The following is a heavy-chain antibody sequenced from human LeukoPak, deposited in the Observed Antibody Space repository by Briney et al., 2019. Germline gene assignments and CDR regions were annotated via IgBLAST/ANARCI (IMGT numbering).Heavy chain of an antibody. CDR3: SKLWGIGGGGSGRPRGAFDV. D-gene: IGHD2-15*01. CDR2: ISGSGGST. V-gene: IGHV3-23*01. CDR1: GFTFSDSY. J-gene: IGHJ3*01. Sequence: GGSLRLSCAASGFTFSDSYMDWVRQAPGKGLEGVSAISGSGGSTYYADSVKGRFTISRDNSKNTLYLQMNTLRAEDTAVYYCSKLWGIGGGGSGRPRGAFDVGSESTMLTV.